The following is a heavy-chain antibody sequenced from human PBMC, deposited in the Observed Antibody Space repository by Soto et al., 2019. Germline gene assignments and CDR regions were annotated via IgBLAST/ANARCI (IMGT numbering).Heavy chain of an antibody. Sequence: QVQLVQSGAEVKKPGASVKVSCKASGYTFTGYYMHWVRQAPGQGLEWMGWIIPIFGTANYAQKFQGRVTITADESTSTAYMELSSLRSEDTAVYYCARSIPELRYFDWLSRFDPWGQGTLVTVSS. D-gene: IGHD3-9*01. V-gene: IGHV1-69*01. J-gene: IGHJ5*02. CDR2: IIPIFGTA. CDR3: ARSIPELRYFDWLSRFDP. CDR1: GYTFTGYY.